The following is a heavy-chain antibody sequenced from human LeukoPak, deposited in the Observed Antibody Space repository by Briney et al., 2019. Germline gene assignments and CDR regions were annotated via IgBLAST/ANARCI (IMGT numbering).Heavy chain of an antibody. CDR3: ASLRGENEIDY. D-gene: IGHD2/OR15-2a*01. CDR2: IVVGSGNT. J-gene: IGHJ4*02. V-gene: IGHV1-58*02. Sequence: ASVKVSCKASGFTFTSSAMQWVRQARGQRLEWIGWIVVGSGNTNYAQKFQERVTITRDMSTSTAYMELSSLRSEDTAVYYCASLRGENEIDYWGQGTLVTVSS. CDR1: GFTFTSSA.